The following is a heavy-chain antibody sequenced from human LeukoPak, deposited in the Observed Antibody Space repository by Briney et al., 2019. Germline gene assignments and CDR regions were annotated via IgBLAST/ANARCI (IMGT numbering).Heavy chain of an antibody. CDR1: GFTFDDYG. J-gene: IGHJ4*02. V-gene: IGHV3-21*01. CDR3: ARTSSTEQLVKENEDY. D-gene: IGHD6-13*01. Sequence: GGSLRLSCAASGFTFDDYGMSWVRQVPGKGLEWVSSISSSSSYIYYADSVKGRFTISRDNAKNSLYLQMNSLRAEDTAVYYCARTSSTEQLVKENEDYWGQGTLVTVSS. CDR2: ISSSSSYI.